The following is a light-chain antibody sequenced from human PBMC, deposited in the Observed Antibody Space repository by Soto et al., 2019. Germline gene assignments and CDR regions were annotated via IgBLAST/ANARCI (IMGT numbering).Light chain of an antibody. CDR1: NSDVGRYNS. Sequence: QSALTQPHSVSGSPGQSVTISCTGTNSDVGRYNSVSWYQQLPGKAPQLIISAVRQRPSGVPDRFSGSKSGNTASLTISGLQTDDEADYYCQVWDRSSDVVFGGGTKLTVL. J-gene: IGLJ2*01. CDR3: QVWDRSSDVV. V-gene: IGLV2-11*01. CDR2: AVR.